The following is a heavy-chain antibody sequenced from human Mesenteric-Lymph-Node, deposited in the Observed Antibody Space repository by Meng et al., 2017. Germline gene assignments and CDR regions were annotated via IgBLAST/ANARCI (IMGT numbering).Heavy chain of an antibody. J-gene: IGHJ4*02. CDR1: GYTFTTYA. Sequence: ASVKVSCKASGYTFTTYAIHWVRQAPGQRLEWMGWINAGNGDTKYSQNFQVRVTITRDTSASTAYMELSSLRSEDTAVYYCARGSPAAVDFGGGDYWGQGTLVTVST. D-gene: IGHD3-16*01. CDR2: INAGNGDT. CDR3: ARGSPAAVDFGGGDY. V-gene: IGHV1-3*01.